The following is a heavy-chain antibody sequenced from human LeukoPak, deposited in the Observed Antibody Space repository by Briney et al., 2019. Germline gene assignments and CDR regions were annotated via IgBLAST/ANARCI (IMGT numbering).Heavy chain of an antibody. J-gene: IGHJ6*02. Sequence: PSQTLSLTCTVSGGSISSGDYYWSWIRQPPGKGLEWIGYIYYSGRTYYNPSLKSRVTISVDTSKNQFFLKLSSVTAADTAVYYCARDHYYDSSGHSSGYGMDVWGQGTTVTVSS. D-gene: IGHD3-22*01. CDR1: GGSISSGDYY. V-gene: IGHV4-30-4*01. CDR3: ARDHYYDSSGHSSGYGMDV. CDR2: IYYSGRT.